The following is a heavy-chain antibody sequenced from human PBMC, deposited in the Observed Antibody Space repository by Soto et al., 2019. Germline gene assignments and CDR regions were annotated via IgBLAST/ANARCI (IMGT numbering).Heavy chain of an antibody. Sequence: SETLSLTCTVSGGSISSYYWSWIRQPPGKGLEWIGYIYYSGSTNYNPSLKSRVTISVDTSKNQFSLKLSSVTAADTAVYYCARDMVRGVMLGNQRRQGVWFDPWGQGTLVTVSS. V-gene: IGHV4-59*01. CDR3: ARDMVRGVMLGNQRRQGVWFDP. J-gene: IGHJ5*02. D-gene: IGHD3-10*01. CDR2: IYYSGST. CDR1: GGSISSYY.